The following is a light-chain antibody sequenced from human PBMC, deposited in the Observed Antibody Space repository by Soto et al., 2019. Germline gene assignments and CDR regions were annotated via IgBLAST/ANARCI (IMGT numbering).Light chain of an antibody. J-gene: IGKJ5*01. Sequence: EIVLTQSPATLSLSPGERATLSCRASQSVKKYLAWYQQTPGQAPRLLIYDASHRATGIPDKFSGSGSGTDFTLTISSLEPEDSAVYYCQQRGTWPPSITFGQGTRLEIK. V-gene: IGKV3-11*01. CDR2: DAS. CDR3: QQRGTWPPSIT. CDR1: QSVKKY.